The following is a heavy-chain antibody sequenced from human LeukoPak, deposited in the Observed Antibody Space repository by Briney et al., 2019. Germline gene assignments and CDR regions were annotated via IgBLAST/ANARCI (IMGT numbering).Heavy chain of an antibody. Sequence: SETLSLTCAVYGGSFSGYYWSWIRQPPGKGLEWIGEINHSGSTNYNPSLKSRVTISVDTSKNHFSLKLSSVTAADTAVYYCARSGETYRDFDYWGQGTLVTVSS. CDR3: ARSGETYRDFDY. CDR2: INHSGST. D-gene: IGHD4-17*01. CDR1: GGSFSGYY. J-gene: IGHJ4*02. V-gene: IGHV4-34*01.